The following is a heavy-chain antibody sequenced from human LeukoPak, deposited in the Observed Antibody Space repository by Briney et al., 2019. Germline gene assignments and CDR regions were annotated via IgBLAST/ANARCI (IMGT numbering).Heavy chain of an antibody. CDR1: GFTFSSYA. CDR3: AKDIFRAAAGQPPFDY. Sequence: GGSLRPSCAASGFTFSSYAMSWVRQAPGKGLEWVSAISGSGGSTYYADSVKGRFTISRDNSKNTLYLQMNSLRAEDTAVYYCAKDIFRAAAGQPPFDYWGQGTLVTVSS. D-gene: IGHD6-13*01. CDR2: ISGSGGST. V-gene: IGHV3-23*01. J-gene: IGHJ4*02.